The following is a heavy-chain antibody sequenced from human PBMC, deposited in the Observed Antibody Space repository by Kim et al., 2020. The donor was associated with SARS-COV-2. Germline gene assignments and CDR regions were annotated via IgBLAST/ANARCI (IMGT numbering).Heavy chain of an antibody. CDR1: GFTFSSYD. CDR2: ITTISDRK. V-gene: IGHV3-48*02. J-gene: IGHJ5*02. CDR3: ARENPLYSSGWHNWIDP. D-gene: IGHD6-19*01. Sequence: GGSLRLSCAVSGFTFSSYDMNWVRQAPGKGLEWISYITTISDRKYYADSVKGRFTISRDNAKNSLYLQMNSLRDEDTAVYYCARENPLYSSGWHNWIDP.